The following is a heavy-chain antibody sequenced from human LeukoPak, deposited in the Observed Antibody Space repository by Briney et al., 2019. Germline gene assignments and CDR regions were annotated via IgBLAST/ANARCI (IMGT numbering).Heavy chain of an antibody. V-gene: IGHV3-30*18. D-gene: IGHD5-12*01. Sequence: GGSLRLSCAASGFSFSSYSMHWVRQAPGKGLEWVAVISYDGSNKYYADSVKGRFTISRDNSKNTLYLQMNSLRAEDTAVYYCAKVATIGYYYYYYYMDVWGKGTTVTVSS. J-gene: IGHJ6*03. CDR2: ISYDGSNK. CDR3: AKVATIGYYYYYYYMDV. CDR1: GFSFSSYS.